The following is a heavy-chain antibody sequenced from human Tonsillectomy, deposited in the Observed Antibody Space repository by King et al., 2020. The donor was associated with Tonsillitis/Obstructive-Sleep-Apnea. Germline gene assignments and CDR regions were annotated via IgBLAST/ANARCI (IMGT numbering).Heavy chain of an antibody. J-gene: IGHJ3*02. V-gene: IGHV3-48*03. CDR1: GFTFSSYE. CDR2: ISRSGSTI. D-gene: IGHD2-15*01. Sequence: VQLVESGGGLVQPGGSLRLSCAASGFTFSSYEMNWVRQAPGKGLEWVSYISRSGSTIYYADSVKGRLTISRDNAKNSLYRQMNSLRAEDTAVYYCARLVVVVVAATQSGFATWGQGTMVTVSS. CDR3: ARLVVVVVAATQSGFAT.